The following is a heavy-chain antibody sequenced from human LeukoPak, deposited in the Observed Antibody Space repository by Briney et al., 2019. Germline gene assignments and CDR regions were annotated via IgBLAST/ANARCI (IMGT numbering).Heavy chain of an antibody. V-gene: IGHV4-34*01. D-gene: IGHD6-6*01. J-gene: IGHJ5*02. CDR3: ASLARGGNWFDP. Sequence: SETLSLTCAVYGGTFIGYDWNWIRQPPGKGLEWIGEINYSGGANYNPSLKSRVTISVDTSKNQFSLKLSSVTAADTAVYYCASLARGGNWFDPWGQGTRVTVSS. CDR1: GGTFIGYD. CDR2: INYSGGA.